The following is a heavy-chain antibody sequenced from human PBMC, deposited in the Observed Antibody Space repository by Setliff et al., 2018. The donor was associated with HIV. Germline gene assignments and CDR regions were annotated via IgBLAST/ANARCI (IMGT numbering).Heavy chain of an antibody. CDR2: IYYSGST. CDR3: ARGGAVSADFDS. Sequence: SETLSLTCTVSGGSISSSSYYWGWIRQPPGKGLEWIGSIYYSGSTYYNPSLKSRLTISVDTSKNQFSLSLNSVTAADTAVYFCARGGAVSADFDSWGQGTLVTVSS. V-gene: IGHV4-39*07. D-gene: IGHD3-16*01. J-gene: IGHJ5*01. CDR1: GGSISSSSYY.